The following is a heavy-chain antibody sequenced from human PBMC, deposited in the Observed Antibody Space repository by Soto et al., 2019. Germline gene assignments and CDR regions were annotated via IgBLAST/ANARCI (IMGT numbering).Heavy chain of an antibody. D-gene: IGHD3-16*01. CDR3: ARDPYDLPAGQLPAFDI. J-gene: IGHJ3*02. V-gene: IGHV1-18*01. CDR1: GYTFTSYG. Sequence: QVQLVQSGAEVKKPGASVKVSCKASGYTFTSYGISWVRQAPGQGLEWMGWISAYNGNTNYAQKLQGRVTMTTDTSXSXXYMELRSLRSDDTDVYYCARDPYDLPAGQLPAFDIWGQGTMVTVSS. CDR2: ISAYNGNT.